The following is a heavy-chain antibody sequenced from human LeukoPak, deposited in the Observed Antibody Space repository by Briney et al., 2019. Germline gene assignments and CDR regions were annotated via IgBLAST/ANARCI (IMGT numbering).Heavy chain of an antibody. D-gene: IGHD1-14*01. CDR2: IHNSGRT. CDR1: GGSVSSYY. J-gene: IGHJ4*02. CDR3: ARHGTISSESYFDY. V-gene: IGHV4-59*08. Sequence: SETLSLTCSVSGGSVSSYYWSWIRQSPGKGLEWIGYIHNSGRTNYNPSLKSRVTGFVDTSKNQVSLRLSSVTAADTAAYYCARHGTISSESYFDYWGQGTLVTVSS.